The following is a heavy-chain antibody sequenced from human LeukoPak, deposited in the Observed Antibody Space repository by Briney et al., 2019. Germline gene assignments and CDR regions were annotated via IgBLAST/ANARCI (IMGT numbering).Heavy chain of an antibody. J-gene: IGHJ4*02. D-gene: IGHD3-10*01. Sequence: GGSLRLSCAASGFIFTNYGMHWVRQAPGKGLEWVTFIRHDGSKKYYADSVKGRFTISRDNSKNTLYLQMNSLRLEDTATYYCAKGGEAEADYWGQGTLVTVSS. V-gene: IGHV3-30*02. CDR3: AKGGEAEADY. CDR1: GFIFTNYG. CDR2: IRHDGSKK.